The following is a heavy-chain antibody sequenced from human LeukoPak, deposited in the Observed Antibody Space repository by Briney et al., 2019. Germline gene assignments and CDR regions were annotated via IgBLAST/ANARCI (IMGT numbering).Heavy chain of an antibody. CDR2: ISRSASNI. J-gene: IGHJ4*02. Sequence: GGSLRLSCVASGFSFSSYNMNWVRQAPGKGLEWVSSISRSASNIYYADSVKGRFTISRDNAKNSFYLQMNSLRAEDTAVFYCARDPEGFGATYFDYWGQGTLVTISS. CDR3: ARDPEGFGATYFDY. CDR1: GFSFSSYN. V-gene: IGHV3-21*01. D-gene: IGHD3-16*01.